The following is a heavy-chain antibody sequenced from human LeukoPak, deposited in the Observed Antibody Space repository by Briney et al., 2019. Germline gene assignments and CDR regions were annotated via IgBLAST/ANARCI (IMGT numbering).Heavy chain of an antibody. CDR3: ARARVRGAPCDY. CDR1: GGSISSSNW. D-gene: IGHD3-10*01. Sequence: MSSETLSLTCAVSGGSISSSNWWSWVRQPPGKGLEWIGEIYHSGSTNYNPSLKSRVTISVDKSKNQFSLKLSSVTAADTAVYYCARARVRGAPCDYWGQGTLVTVSS. V-gene: IGHV4-4*02. CDR2: IYHSGST. J-gene: IGHJ4*02.